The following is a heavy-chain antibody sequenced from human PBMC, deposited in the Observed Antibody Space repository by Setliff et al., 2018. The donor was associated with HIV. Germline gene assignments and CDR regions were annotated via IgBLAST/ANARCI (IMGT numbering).Heavy chain of an antibody. CDR2: VYHTGST. Sequence: PSETLSLTCTVSGYSISSRYYWGWIRQPPGKGLEWIGSVYHTGSTYYNPSLKSRVTMSVDTSKNQFSLQLTSVTAADTAVYYCARHRDGGTYPLDYWGQGTLVTVSS. D-gene: IGHD1-26*01. CDR3: ARHRDGGTYPLDY. CDR1: GYSISSRYY. V-gene: IGHV4-38-2*02. J-gene: IGHJ4*02.